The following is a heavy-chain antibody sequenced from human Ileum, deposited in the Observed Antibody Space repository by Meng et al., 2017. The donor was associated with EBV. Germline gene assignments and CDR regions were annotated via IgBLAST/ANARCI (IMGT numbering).Heavy chain of an antibody. CDR1: GIIFSNYW. J-gene: IGHJ4*02. CDR3: ARDLFWNQADY. Sequence: EVQVVDAEGGVVPPWGSLKLSGSTSGIIFSNYWMHWVRQAPGKGLVWVSRIHADGSVTKYADSVKGRFTISRDNAKNTLYLQMNSLRAEDTAVYYCARDLFWNQADYWGQGTLVTVSS. D-gene: IGHD1-14*01. V-gene: IGHV3-74*01. CDR2: IHADGSVT.